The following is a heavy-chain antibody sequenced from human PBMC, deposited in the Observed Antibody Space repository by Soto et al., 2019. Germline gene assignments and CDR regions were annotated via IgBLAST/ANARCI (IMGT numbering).Heavy chain of an antibody. CDR1: GGSISSSSYY. CDR3: ARRYSSSWDGNWFDP. J-gene: IGHJ5*02. Sequence: ASETLSLTCTVSGGSISSSSYYWGWIRQPPGKGLEWIGSIYYSGSTYYNPSLKSRVTISVDTSKNQFSLKLSSVTAADTAVYYCARRYSSSWDGNWFDPWGQGTLVTVSS. CDR2: IYYSGST. V-gene: IGHV4-39*01. D-gene: IGHD6-13*01.